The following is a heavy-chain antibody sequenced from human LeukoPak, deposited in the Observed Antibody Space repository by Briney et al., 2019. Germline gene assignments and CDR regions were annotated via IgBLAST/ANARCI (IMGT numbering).Heavy chain of an antibody. CDR3: ARTSIVVVVAAWGTSSYYFDY. J-gene: IGHJ4*02. CDR1: GGSISSGGYY. Sequence: SETLSLTCTVSGGSISSGGYYWSWTRQHPGKGLEWIGYIYYSGSTYYNPSLKSRVTISVDTSKNQFSLKLSSVTAADTAVYYCARTSIVVVVAAWGTSSYYFDYWGQGTLVTVSS. D-gene: IGHD2-15*01. CDR2: IYYSGST. V-gene: IGHV4-31*03.